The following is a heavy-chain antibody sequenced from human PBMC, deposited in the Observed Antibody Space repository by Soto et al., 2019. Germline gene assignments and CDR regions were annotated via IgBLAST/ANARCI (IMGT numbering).Heavy chain of an antibody. CDR3: AKDMFSSSSAATFDY. CDR1: GFIFDDYA. V-gene: IGHV3-9*01. CDR2: ISWQSGSI. Sequence: EVQLVESGGGLAQPGRSLRLSCAASGFIFDDYAMHWVRQAPGKGLEWVSGISWQSGSIRYADSVKGRFTISGDNAKNSLYPQMNSLRVEDTALYYCAKDMFSSSSAATFDYWGQGILVTVSS. J-gene: IGHJ4*02. D-gene: IGHD6-6*01.